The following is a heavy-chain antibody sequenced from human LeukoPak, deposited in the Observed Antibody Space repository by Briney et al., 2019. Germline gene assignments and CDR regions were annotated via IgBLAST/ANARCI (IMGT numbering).Heavy chain of an antibody. CDR1: GFTFSSYG. CDR3: AKSAPLTIFGVAHPFDP. CDR2: IRYDGSNK. D-gene: IGHD3-3*01. V-gene: IGHV3-30*02. Sequence: PGGSLRLSCAASGFTFSSYGMHWVRQAPGKGLEWVALIRYDGSNKYYADSVKGRFTISRDNSKNTLYLQMNSLRAEDTAVYYCAKSAPLTIFGVAHPFDPWGQGTLVTVSS. J-gene: IGHJ5*02.